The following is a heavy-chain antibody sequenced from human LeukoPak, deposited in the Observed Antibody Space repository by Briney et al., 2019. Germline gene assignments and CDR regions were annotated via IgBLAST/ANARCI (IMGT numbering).Heavy chain of an antibody. CDR1: GFTFSSYS. Sequence: GSLRLSCAASGFTFSSYSMNWVRQAPGKGLEWVSYIGSSSSTIYYADSVKGRFTISRDNSRNTLYLQLNNLRAEDTAIYYCAKAYGSNGYYQLPIDFWGQGTLVTVSS. CDR2: IGSSSSTI. V-gene: IGHV3-48*01. CDR3: AKAYGSNGYYQLPIDF. D-gene: IGHD3-22*01. J-gene: IGHJ4*02.